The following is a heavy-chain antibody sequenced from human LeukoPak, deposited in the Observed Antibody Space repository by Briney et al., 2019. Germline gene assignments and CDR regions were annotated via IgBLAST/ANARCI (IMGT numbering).Heavy chain of an antibody. D-gene: IGHD2-2*01. V-gene: IGHV3-30*02. CDR1: GFTFSSYG. CDR2: VRYDGSSK. CDR3: AKDPRSIVTVPADIGFVY. Sequence: GGSLRLSCAASGFTFSSYGMHWVRQAPGKGLEWVAFVRYDGSSKYYADSVKGRFTISRDNSKNTLYVQMNSLRAEDTAVYYCAKDPRSIVTVPADIGFVYRGQGTLVTVSS. J-gene: IGHJ4*02.